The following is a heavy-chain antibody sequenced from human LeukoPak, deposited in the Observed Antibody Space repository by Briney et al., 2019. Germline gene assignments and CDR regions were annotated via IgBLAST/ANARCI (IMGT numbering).Heavy chain of an antibody. CDR1: GGSISSSSYY. CDR3: ARQRPSYYDSSGYPDYFDY. V-gene: IGHV4-39*01. CDR2: IYYSGST. J-gene: IGHJ4*02. Sequence: SETLSLTSTVSGGSISSSSYYWGWIRQPPGKGLEWIGSIYYSGSTYYNPSLKSRVTISVDTSKNQFSLKLSSVTAADTAVYYCARQRPSYYDSSGYPDYFDYWGQGTLVTVSS. D-gene: IGHD3-22*01.